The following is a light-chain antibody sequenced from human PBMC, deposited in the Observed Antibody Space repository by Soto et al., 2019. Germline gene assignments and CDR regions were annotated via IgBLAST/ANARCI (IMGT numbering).Light chain of an antibody. Sequence: QSALTQPASVSGSPGQSITISCTGTSSDVGGYNYVSWYQQHPGKAPKLMIFDVSNRPSGVSNRFSGSKSGNTASLTISGLQAEDEADSYCSSYTSSSTLYVFGTGTKLTV. V-gene: IGLV2-14*01. CDR2: DVS. J-gene: IGLJ1*01. CDR3: SSYTSSSTLYV. CDR1: SSDVGGYNY.